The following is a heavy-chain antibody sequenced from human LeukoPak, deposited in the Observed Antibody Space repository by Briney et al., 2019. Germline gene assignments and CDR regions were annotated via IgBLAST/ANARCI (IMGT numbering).Heavy chain of an antibody. V-gene: IGHV1-2*02. D-gene: IGHD1-1*01. J-gene: IGHJ3*02. CDR2: INPNSGGT. CDR3: ARSHWNDEAFDI. Sequence: GASVKVSCKASGYTFTGYYMHWVRQAPGQGLEWMGWINPNSGGTNYAQKFQGRVTMTRDTSISTAYMELSRLRSDDTAVYYSARSHWNDEAFDIWGEGTTVTVSS. CDR1: GYTFTGYY.